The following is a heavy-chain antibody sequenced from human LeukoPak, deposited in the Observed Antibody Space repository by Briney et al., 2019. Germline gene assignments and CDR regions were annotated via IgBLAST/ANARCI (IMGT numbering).Heavy chain of an antibody. CDR3: ARSDFWSGSYFDY. D-gene: IGHD3-3*01. CDR2: INPNSGGT. Sequence: GASVKVSCKASGYAFTGYYMHWVRQGPGQGLEWMGRINPNSGGTNYAQKFQGRVTMTRDTSISTAYMELSRLRSDDTAVYYCARSDFWSGSYFDYWGQGTLVTVSS. V-gene: IGHV1-2*06. J-gene: IGHJ4*02. CDR1: GYAFTGYY.